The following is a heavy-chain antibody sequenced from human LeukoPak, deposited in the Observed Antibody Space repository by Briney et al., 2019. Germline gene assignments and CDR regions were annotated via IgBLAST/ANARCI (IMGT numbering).Heavy chain of an antibody. J-gene: IGHJ4*02. CDR1: GFTFSSYW. CDR3: ARSSYSNGEANDY. Sequence: PGGPLRLSCAASGFTFSSYWMHWVRQAPGKGLVWVSRINSDGSSTSYADSVKGRFTISRDNAKNTLYLQMNSLRAEDTAVYYCARSSYSNGEANDYWGQGTLVAVSS. D-gene: IGHD4-11*01. CDR2: INSDGSST. V-gene: IGHV3-74*01.